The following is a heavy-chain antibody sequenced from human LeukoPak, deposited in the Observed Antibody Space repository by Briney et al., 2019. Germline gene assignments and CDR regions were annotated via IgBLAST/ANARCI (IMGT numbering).Heavy chain of an antibody. CDR2: NGWDDHK. V-gene: IGHV2-70*11. J-gene: IGHJ4*02. D-gene: IGHD3-9*01. Sequence: QTLSLSCTFSGFSLSTSGICVRWIRQPPGKALEWLERNGWDDHKYYNTCLKTRLTISKDTSKNQVVLTMTNMDPVDTATYYCARIAYDILTGYQYYFDYWGQGTLVTVSS. CDR1: GFSLSTSGIC. CDR3: ARIAYDILTGYQYYFDY.